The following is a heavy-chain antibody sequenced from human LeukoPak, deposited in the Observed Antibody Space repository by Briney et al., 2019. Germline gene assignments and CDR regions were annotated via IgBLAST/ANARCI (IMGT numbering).Heavy chain of an antibody. Sequence: GASVKVSCKASGGTFSSYAISWVRQAPGQGLEWMGGIIPIFGTANYAQKFQGRVTITADKSTSTAYMELSSLRSEDTAVYYCASTHVVVVAATVGGWFDPWGQGTLVTVSS. CDR1: GGTFSSYA. D-gene: IGHD2-15*01. CDR2: IIPIFGTA. CDR3: ASTHVVVVAATVGGWFDP. V-gene: IGHV1-69*06. J-gene: IGHJ5*02.